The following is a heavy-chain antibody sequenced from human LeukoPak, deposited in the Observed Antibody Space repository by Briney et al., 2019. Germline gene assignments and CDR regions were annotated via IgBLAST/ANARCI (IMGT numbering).Heavy chain of an antibody. D-gene: IGHD2-2*01. J-gene: IGHJ5*02. Sequence: SQTLSLTCTVSGGSISSGDYYWSWIRQPPGKGLEWIGYIYYSGSTYYNPSLKSRVTISVDTSKNQFSLKLSSVTAADTAVYYCARDIVVPAHTGFDPWGQGTLVTVSS. CDR1: GGSISSGDYY. V-gene: IGHV4-30-4*08. CDR2: IYYSGST. CDR3: ARDIVVPAHTGFDP.